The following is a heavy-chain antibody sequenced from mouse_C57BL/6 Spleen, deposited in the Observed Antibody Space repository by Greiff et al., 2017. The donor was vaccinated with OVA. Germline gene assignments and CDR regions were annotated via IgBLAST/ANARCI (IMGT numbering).Heavy chain of an antibody. CDR3: ARDGFYGNYYFDY. CDR2: ISDGGSYT. V-gene: IGHV5-4*01. Sequence: EVKLVESGGGLVKPGGSLKLSCAASGFTFSSYAMSWVRQTPEKRLEWVATISDGGSYTYYPDNVKGRFTISRDNAKNNLYLQMSHLKSEDTAMYYCARDGFYGNYYFDYWGQGTTLTVSS. CDR1: GFTFSSYA. J-gene: IGHJ2*01. D-gene: IGHD2-1*01.